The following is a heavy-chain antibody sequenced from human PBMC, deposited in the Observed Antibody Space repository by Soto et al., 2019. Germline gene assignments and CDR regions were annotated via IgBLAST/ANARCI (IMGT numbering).Heavy chain of an antibody. D-gene: IGHD3-9*01. CDR3: AKDRRYILTGDYFDY. CDR2: ISYDGSNK. CDR1: GFTFSSYG. J-gene: IGHJ4*02. V-gene: IGHV3-30*18. Sequence: GGSLRLSCAASGFTFSSYGMHWVRQAPGKGLERVAVISYDGSNKYYADSVKGRFTISRDNSKNTLYLQMNSLRAEDTAVYYCAKDRRYILTGDYFDYWGQGTLVTVSS.